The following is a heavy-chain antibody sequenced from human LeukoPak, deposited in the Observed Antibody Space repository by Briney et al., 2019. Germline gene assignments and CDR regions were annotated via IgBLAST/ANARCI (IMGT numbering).Heavy chain of an antibody. D-gene: IGHD1-26*01. J-gene: IGHJ3*01. Sequence: GASVKVSCKTSGYSFTDSALNWVRQPPGQGLEWMGRINTKTGNPTYAQGFTGRFVFSLDTSVDTTHLEITSLKAEDTAVYYCARFRGSYSGDPFDLWGQGTLVTVSS. CDR1: GYSFTDSA. V-gene: IGHV7-4-1*02. CDR3: ARFRGSYSGDPFDL. CDR2: INTKTGNP.